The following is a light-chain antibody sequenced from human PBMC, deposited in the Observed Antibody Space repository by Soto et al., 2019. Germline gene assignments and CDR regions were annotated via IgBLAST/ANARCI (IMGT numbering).Light chain of an antibody. CDR1: SGHSSNA. V-gene: IGLV4-69*01. Sequence: QLVLTQSPSASASLGASVKLTCTLNSGHSSNAIAWYQQQPQKGPRYLMKVNSDGSHNRGDGIPDRFSGSSSGAERYLTISSLQSEDEADYYCQTWGVFGGGTKLTVL. J-gene: IGLJ2*01. CDR3: QTWGV. CDR2: VNSDGSH.